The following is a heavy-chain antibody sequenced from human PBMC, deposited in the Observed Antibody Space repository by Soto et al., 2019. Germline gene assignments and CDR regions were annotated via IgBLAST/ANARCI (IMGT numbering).Heavy chain of an antibody. CDR2: ISPYNGAT. J-gene: IGHJ4*02. Sequence: QVPLVQSGTEVKKPGASVKVSCKASGYTFTTYGVSWVRQAPGLGLEWMAWISPYNGATEYARKFQGRVTVTTDTFTSTAYMELRSLRSDDSAVYYCATTGKEAAGEFDFWGQGTLVTVSS. CDR3: ATTGKEAAGEFDF. CDR1: GYTFTTYG. D-gene: IGHD6-13*01. V-gene: IGHV1-18*01.